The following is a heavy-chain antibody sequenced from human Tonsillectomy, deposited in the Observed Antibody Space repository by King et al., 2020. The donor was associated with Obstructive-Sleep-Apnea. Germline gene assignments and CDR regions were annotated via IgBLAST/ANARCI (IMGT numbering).Heavy chain of an antibody. D-gene: IGHD2-2*01. CDR2: IRYDGSDK. CDR3: AKDIHAYPPRYYYYGMDV. CDR1: GFTFSSYG. J-gene: IGHJ6*02. V-gene: IGHV3-30*02. Sequence: VQLVESGGGVVQPGGSLRLSCAASGFTFSSYGMHWVRQAPGKGREWVAFIRYDGSDKYYAGSVKGRFTISRDNSKNTLYLQMNSLRAEDMAVYYCAKDIHAYPPRYYYYGMDVWGQGTTVTVSS.